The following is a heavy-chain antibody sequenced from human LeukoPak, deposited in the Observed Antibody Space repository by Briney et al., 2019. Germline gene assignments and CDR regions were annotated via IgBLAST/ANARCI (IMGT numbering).Heavy chain of an antibody. CDR2: IYHSGST. D-gene: IGHD3-10*01. CDR1: GGSISSGGYS. CDR3: ARDARVDYYGSGSYYTNWFDP. J-gene: IGHJ5*02. Sequence: SETLSLTCAVSGGSISSGGYSWSWIRQPPGKGLEWIGYIYHSGSTYYNPSLKSRVTISVDRSKNQFSLKLSSVTAADTAVYYCARDARVDYYGSGSYYTNWFDPWGQGTLVTVSS. V-gene: IGHV4-30-2*01.